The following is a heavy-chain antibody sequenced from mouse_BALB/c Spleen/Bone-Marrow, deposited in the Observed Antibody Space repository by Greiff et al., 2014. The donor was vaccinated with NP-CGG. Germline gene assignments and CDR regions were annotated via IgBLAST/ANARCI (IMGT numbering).Heavy chain of an antibody. D-gene: IGHD4-1*01. Sequence: VQLKESGGGLAQPGGSLKLSCATSGFTFSDYYMYWVRQTPEKRLEWVAYITKGGGSTYYPDIVKGRFTISRDNAKNTLYLQMSRLKSEDTAMYYCARQLAYAMDYWGQGTSVTVSS. J-gene: IGHJ4*01. CDR1: GFTFSDYY. V-gene: IGHV5-12*02. CDR3: ARQLAYAMDY. CDR2: ITKGGGST.